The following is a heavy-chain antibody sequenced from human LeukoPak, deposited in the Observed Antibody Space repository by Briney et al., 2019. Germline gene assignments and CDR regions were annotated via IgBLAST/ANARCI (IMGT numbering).Heavy chain of an antibody. CDR3: AKEEYGSGSLTRVVY. CDR1: GFTFSSYA. CDR2: ISYDGSNK. J-gene: IGHJ4*02. Sequence: GGSLRLSCAASGFTFSSYAMHWVRQAPGKGLEWVAVISYDGSNKYYADSVKGRFTISRDNSKNTLYLQMNSLRAEDTAVYYCAKEEYGSGSLTRVVYWGQGTLVTVSS. D-gene: IGHD3-10*01. V-gene: IGHV3-30-3*01.